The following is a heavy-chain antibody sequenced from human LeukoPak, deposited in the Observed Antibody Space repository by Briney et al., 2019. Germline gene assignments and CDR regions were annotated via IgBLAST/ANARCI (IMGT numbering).Heavy chain of an antibody. Sequence: PGGSLRLSCAASGFTFSNAWMSWVRQTPGKGLEWVSSISDDGAYIYYADSVKGRFTISRDNSKNTLYLQMNSLRAEDTAVYYRAKECSTGGDCYSNWGQGTLVTVSS. J-gene: IGHJ4*02. V-gene: IGHV3-21*01. D-gene: IGHD2-21*02. CDR3: AKECSTGGDCYSN. CDR2: ISDDGAYI. CDR1: GFTFSNAW.